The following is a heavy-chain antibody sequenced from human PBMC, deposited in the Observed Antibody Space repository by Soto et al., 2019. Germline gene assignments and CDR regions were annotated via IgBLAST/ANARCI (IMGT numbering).Heavy chain of an antibody. CDR3: AREGRSGSWASYYDYGMDV. CDR2: ISAYNGNT. Sequence: QVQLVQSGAEVKKPGASVKVSCKASGYTFTSYGISWVRQAPGQGLEWMGWISAYNGNTNYAQKLQGRVTMTTVTSTSTAYMERGSLRSDDTAVYYWAREGRSGSWASYYDYGMDVWGQGTTVTVSS. D-gene: IGHD6-13*01. J-gene: IGHJ6*02. CDR1: GYTFTSYG. V-gene: IGHV1-18*01.